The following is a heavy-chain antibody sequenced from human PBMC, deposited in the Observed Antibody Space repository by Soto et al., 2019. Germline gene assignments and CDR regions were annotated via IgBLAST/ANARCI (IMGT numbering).Heavy chain of an antibody. CDR3: ARGGGYCSSTSCYSRQYYFYYYGMDV. Sequence: SETLSLTCAVYGGSFSGYYWSWIRQPPGKGLEWIGEINHSGSTNYNPSLKSRVTISVDTSKNQFSLKLSSVTAADTAVYYCARGGGYCSSTSCYSRQYYFYYYGMDVWGQGTTVTVSS. D-gene: IGHD2-2*01. CDR2: INHSGST. CDR1: GGSFSGYY. J-gene: IGHJ6*02. V-gene: IGHV4-34*01.